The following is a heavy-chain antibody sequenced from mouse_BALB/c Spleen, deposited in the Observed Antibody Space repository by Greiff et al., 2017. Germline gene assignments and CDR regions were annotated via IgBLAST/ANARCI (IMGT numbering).Heavy chain of an antibody. V-gene: IGHV7-3*02. CDR1: GFTFTDYY. J-gene: IGHJ4*01. Sequence: EVNVVESGGGLVQPGGSLRLSCATSGFTFTDYYMSWVRQPPGKALEWLGFIRNKANGYTTEYSASVKGRFTISRDNSQSILYLQMNTLRAEDSATYYCARDRDDGYYRDAMDYWGQGTSVTVSS. D-gene: IGHD2-3*01. CDR2: IRNKANGYTT. CDR3: ARDRDDGYYRDAMDY.